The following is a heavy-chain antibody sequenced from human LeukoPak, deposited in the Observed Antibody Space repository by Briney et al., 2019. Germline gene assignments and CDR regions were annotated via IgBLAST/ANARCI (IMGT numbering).Heavy chain of an antibody. CDR2: ISYDGSNK. D-gene: IGHD3-22*01. CDR3: AREKGWYYDSSGFMPPDY. V-gene: IGHV3-30*04. CDR1: GFTFSSYA. Sequence: QPGRSLRLSCAASGFTFSSYAMHWVRQAPGKGLEWVAVISYDGSNKYYAESVKGRFTISRDNSKNTLYLQMNSLRAEDTAVYYCAREKGWYYDSSGFMPPDYWGQGTLVTVSS. J-gene: IGHJ4*02.